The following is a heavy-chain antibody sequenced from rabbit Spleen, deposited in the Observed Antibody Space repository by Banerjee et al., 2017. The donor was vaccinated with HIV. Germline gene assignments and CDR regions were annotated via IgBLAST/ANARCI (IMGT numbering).Heavy chain of an antibody. D-gene: IGHD1-1*01. CDR2: IDSGSSGFT. CDR1: GFDFSNYG. CDR3: ARDTSSSFSSYGMDL. J-gene: IGHJ6*01. Sequence: QEQLVESGGDLVKPGGSLKLTCTASGFDFSNYGVSWVRQAPGKGLEWIVCIDSGSSGFTYFASWAKGRFTISKTSSTTVTLQMTSLTAADTATYFCARDTSSSFSSYGMDLWGQGTLVTVS. V-gene: IGHV1S45*01.